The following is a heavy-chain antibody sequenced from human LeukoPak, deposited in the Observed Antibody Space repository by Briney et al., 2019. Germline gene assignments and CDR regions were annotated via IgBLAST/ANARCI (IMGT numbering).Heavy chain of an antibody. Sequence: GGSLRLSCAASGFTLSSYAMTWLPPATGKGLEWVSSISGCGGATYYADSVKGRFTISRDNSKNTLYLQVNSLRAEDTAVYYCAKGHRGAGTVYFDYWGQGTLVTVSS. J-gene: IGHJ4*02. V-gene: IGHV3-23*01. D-gene: IGHD1-14*01. CDR3: AKGHRGAGTVYFDY. CDR2: ISGCGGAT. CDR1: GFTLSSYA.